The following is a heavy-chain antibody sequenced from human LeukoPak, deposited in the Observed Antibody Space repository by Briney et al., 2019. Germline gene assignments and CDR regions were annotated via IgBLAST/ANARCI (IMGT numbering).Heavy chain of an antibody. Sequence: GGSLRLSCAASGFTFSSYGMHWVRQAPGKGLEWAAVIWYDGSNKYYADSVKGRFTISRDNSKNTLYLQMNSLRAEDTAVYYCAKAYDYVWGSYRSGSTFAYWGQGTLVTVSS. CDR1: GFTFSSYG. J-gene: IGHJ4*02. D-gene: IGHD3-16*02. V-gene: IGHV3-33*06. CDR3: AKAYDYVWGSYRSGSTFAY. CDR2: IWYDGSNK.